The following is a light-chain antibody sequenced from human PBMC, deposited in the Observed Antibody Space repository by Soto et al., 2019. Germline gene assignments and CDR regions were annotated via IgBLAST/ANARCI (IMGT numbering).Light chain of an antibody. CDR2: KAS. CDR1: QSISTW. CDR3: QQYDSYPWT. V-gene: IGKV1-5*03. J-gene: IGKJ1*01. Sequence: DIQMTQSPFTLSASVGDRVTITCRASQSISTWLAWYQQKPGKAPKLLIYKASSLDSGVPSRFSGSGSGTEFTLTISSLQPDDFATYYCQQYDSYPWTFGQGTKVDIK.